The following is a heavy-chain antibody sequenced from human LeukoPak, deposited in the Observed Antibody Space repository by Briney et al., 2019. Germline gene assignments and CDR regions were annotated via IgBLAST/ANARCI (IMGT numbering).Heavy chain of an antibody. J-gene: IGHJ5*02. Sequence: GGSLRLSCAASGFTFSSYAMSWVRQAPGKGLEWVSAISGSGGSTYYADSVKGRFTISRDNSKNTLYLQMNSLRAEDTALYHCAREDGYGLTYNWFDPWGQGTLVTVSS. CDR2: ISGSGGST. CDR3: AREDGYGLTYNWFDP. V-gene: IGHV3-23*01. D-gene: IGHD5-18*01. CDR1: GFTFSSYA.